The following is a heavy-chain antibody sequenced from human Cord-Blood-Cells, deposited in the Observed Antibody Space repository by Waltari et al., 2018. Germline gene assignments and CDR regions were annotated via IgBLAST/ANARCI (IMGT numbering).Heavy chain of an antibody. CDR2: INHSGST. V-gene: IGHV4-34*01. CDR1: GGSFSGYY. J-gene: IGHJ4*02. D-gene: IGHD1-26*01. CDR3: ARVGAFGWELLYYFDY. Sequence: QVQLQQWGAGLLKPSETLSLTCAVYGGSFSGYYWRRIGQPPGKGLEWIGEINHSGSTNYNPSLKSRVTISVDTSKNQFSLKLSSVTAADTAVYYCARVGAFGWELLYYFDYWGQGTLVTVSS.